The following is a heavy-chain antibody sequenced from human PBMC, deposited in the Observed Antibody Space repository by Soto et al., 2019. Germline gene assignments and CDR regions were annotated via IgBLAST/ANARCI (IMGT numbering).Heavy chain of an antibody. D-gene: IGHD3-10*01. Sequence: SLSLTCPVSGGSISNGGYYWSWIRQHPGKGLEWIGYIYYSGSTYYNPSLKSRVTISVDTSKNQFSLKLSSVTAADTAVYYCARVVTMDRDYGMDVWGQGTTVTVYS. CDR1: GGSISNGGYY. CDR2: IYYSGST. V-gene: IGHV4-31*03. CDR3: ARVVTMDRDYGMDV. J-gene: IGHJ6*02.